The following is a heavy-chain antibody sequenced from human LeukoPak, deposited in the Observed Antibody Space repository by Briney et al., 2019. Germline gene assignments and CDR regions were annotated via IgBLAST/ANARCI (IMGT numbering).Heavy chain of an antibody. CDR2: ISAYNGNT. CDR3: ARARGDLLRYFDWLPLHAFDI. D-gene: IGHD3-9*01. CDR1: GYTFTSYG. J-gene: IGHJ3*02. V-gene: IGHV1-18*04. Sequence: ASVKVSCKASGYTFTSYGISWVRQAPGQGLEWMGWISAYNGNTNYAQKLQGRVTMTTDTSTSTAYMELRSLRSDDTAVYYCARARGDLLRYFDWLPLHAFDIWGQGTMVTVSS.